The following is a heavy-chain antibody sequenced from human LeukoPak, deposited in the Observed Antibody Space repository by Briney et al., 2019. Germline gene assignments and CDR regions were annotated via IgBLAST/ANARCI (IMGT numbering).Heavy chain of an antibody. D-gene: IGHD2-8*01. V-gene: IGHV1-2*02. CDR2: INPNSGGT. CDR3: ARERALGYCTNGVCPYFDY. CDR1: GYTFTGYY. J-gene: IGHJ4*02. Sequence: ASVKVSCTASGYTFTGYYMHWVRQAPGQGLEWMGWINPNSGGTNYAQKFQGRVTMTRDTSISTAYMELSRLRSDDTAVYYCARERALGYCTNGVCPYFDYWGQGTLVTVSS.